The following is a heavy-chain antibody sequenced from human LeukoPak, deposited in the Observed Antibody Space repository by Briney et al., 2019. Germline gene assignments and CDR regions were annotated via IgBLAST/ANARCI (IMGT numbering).Heavy chain of an antibody. Sequence: PGGSLRLSCAASGFTLSSYAMSWVRQAPGKGLERVSAISDSGNTYHADSVKGRFTISMDSSKNTLFLQMNRLRPEDAAVYYCAKAPVTTCRGAYCYPFDYWGQGTLVTVSS. CDR1: GFTLSSYA. V-gene: IGHV3-23*01. D-gene: IGHD2-21*01. CDR3: AKAPVTTCRGAYCYPFDY. CDR2: ISDSGNT. J-gene: IGHJ4*02.